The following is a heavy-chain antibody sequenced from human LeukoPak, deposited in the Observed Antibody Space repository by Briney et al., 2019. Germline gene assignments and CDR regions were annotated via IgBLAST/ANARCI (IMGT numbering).Heavy chain of an antibody. J-gene: IGHJ6*03. D-gene: IGHD3-10*01. CDR3: ARELLWFGELLAYYYYYMDV. V-gene: IGHV1-2*02. CDR2: INPNSGGT. Sequence: ASGKVSCKASGGTFSSYAISWVRQAPEQGLEWMGWINPNSGGTNYAQKFQGRVTMTRDTSISTAYMELSRLRSDDTAVYYCARELLWFGELLAYYYYYMDVWGKGTTVTVSS. CDR1: GGTFSSYA.